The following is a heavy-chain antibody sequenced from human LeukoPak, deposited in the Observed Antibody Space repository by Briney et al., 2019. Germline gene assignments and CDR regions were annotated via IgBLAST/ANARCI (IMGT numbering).Heavy chain of an antibody. CDR1: GGSISNTNYY. CDR3: ARDLRLGGYCSSTSCYYYYYMDV. CDR2: LYYSGST. Sequence: PSETLSLTCTVSGGSISNTNYYWAWVPQPPGKGLEWLVSLYYSGSTYYNPSLKSRVTMSVDTSKNQFSLKLSSVTAADTAVYYCARDLRLGGYCSSTSCYYYYYMDVWGKGTTVTISS. D-gene: IGHD2-2*01. V-gene: IGHV4-39*07. J-gene: IGHJ6*03.